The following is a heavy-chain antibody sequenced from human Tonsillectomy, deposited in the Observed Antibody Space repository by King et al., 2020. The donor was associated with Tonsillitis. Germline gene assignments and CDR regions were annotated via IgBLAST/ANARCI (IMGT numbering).Heavy chain of an antibody. D-gene: IGHD6-13*01. V-gene: IGHV4-34*12. CDR3: ARVPYSRSSWFDP. CDR2: IIHSGST. CDR1: GGSFSGYY. Sequence: VQLPQWGAGLLKPSETLSLTCAVYGGSFSGYYLNWIRQPPGKGLEWIGEIIHSGSTNYNPSLKSRVIISVETSKNHFSLKVSSVTAADTAVYYCARVPYSRSSWFDPWGQGTLVTVSS. J-gene: IGHJ5*02.